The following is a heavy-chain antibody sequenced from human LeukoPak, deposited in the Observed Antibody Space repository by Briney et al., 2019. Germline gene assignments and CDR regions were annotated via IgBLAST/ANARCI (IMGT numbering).Heavy chain of an antibody. J-gene: IGHJ4*02. CDR2: IYPGDSDT. CDR3: ARLYDTYSAYFDY. V-gene: IGHV5-51*01. CDR1: GYNFTNYW. D-gene: IGHD5/OR15-5a*01. Sequence: GESLKISCKCSGYNFTNYWIGWVRPMPGKGLEWMGIIYPGDSDTRYSPSFQGQVTISPDKSISTAYLQWSSLKASDTAMYYCARLYDTYSAYFDYWGQGTLVTVSS.